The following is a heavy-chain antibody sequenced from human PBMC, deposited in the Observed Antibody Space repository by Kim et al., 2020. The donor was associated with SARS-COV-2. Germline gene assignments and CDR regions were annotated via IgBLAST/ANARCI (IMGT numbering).Heavy chain of an antibody. D-gene: IGHD6-13*01. Sequence: GGSLRLSCAASGFTFSSYSMNWVRQAPGKGLEWVSSISSSSSYIYYADSVKGRFTTSRDKAKNSLYLQMNSLRAEDTAVYYWARGYSSSWHYYYYYYGMDVWGQGATGTVSS. V-gene: IGHV3-21*04. CDR2: ISSSSSYI. CDR3: ARGYSSSWHYYYYYYGMDV. CDR1: GFTFSSYS. J-gene: IGHJ6*02.